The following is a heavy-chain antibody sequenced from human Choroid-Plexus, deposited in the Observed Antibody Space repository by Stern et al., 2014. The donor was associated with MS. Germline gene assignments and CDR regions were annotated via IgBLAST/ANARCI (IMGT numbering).Heavy chain of an antibody. CDR1: GDTFASYP. CDR3: ANPLPYAN. J-gene: IGHJ1*01. V-gene: IGHV1-46*03. CDR2: VNPTDGRT. Sequence: QVQLVESGAEVKKPGASVKVSCKASGDTFASYPIHWLRQAPGQGPVWMGIVNPTDGRTTYAQTFQGRVTMTRDTSTRTVYMELSSLKAEETAMYFCANPLPYANWGQGTRVTVSS. D-gene: IGHD4-17*01.